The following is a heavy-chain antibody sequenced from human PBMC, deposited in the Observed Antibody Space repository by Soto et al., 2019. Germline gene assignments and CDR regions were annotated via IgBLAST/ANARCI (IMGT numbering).Heavy chain of an antibody. D-gene: IGHD2-21*02. Sequence: QVQLVQSGPEVKQPGASVTLSCKASGYNFNNYGISWVRQAPGQGLEWMGWISGNNGNTKYGQKVQGRCSLTTDSCTSTAYMEMRSLRSDGTAGYYCVRRVVMTLVDAFVIWGQGTRVTVSS. CDR2: ISGNNGNT. V-gene: IGHV1-18*01. CDR3: VRRVVMTLVDAFVI. J-gene: IGHJ3*02. CDR1: GYNFNNYG.